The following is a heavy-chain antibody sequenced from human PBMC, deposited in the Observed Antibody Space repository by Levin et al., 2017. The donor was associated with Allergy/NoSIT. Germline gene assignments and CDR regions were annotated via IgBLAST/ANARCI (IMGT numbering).Heavy chain of an antibody. Sequence: GGSLRLSCAASGFTFNDYAMHWVRQAPGKGLEWFSGITWISHIIGYADSVKGRFTISRDDAKTSLSLQMNSLRAEDTALYYCAESDHADYTHYWGRGTLVTVSA. J-gene: IGHJ4*03. D-gene: IGHD4-17*01. CDR2: ITWISHII. CDR1: GFTFNDYA. CDR3: AESDHADYTHY. V-gene: IGHV3-9*01.